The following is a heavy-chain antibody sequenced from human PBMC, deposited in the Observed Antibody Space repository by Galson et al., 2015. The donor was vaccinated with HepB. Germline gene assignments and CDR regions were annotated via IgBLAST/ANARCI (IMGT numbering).Heavy chain of an antibody. J-gene: IGHJ4*02. Sequence: SLRLSCAASGFTFSSYGMNWVRQAPGKGLEWVSAISGSGISTWYAGSVKGRFTISRDNSKNTLSLQMNSLRAEDTALYYCAKDLSGSYPHALLDFWGQGALVTVSS. CDR1: GFTFSSYG. V-gene: IGHV3-23*01. D-gene: IGHD1-26*01. CDR2: ISGSGIST. CDR3: AKDLSGSYPHALLDF.